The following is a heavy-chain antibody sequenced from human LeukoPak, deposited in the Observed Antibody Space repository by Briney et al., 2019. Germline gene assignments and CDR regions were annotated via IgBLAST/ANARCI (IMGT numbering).Heavy chain of an antibody. J-gene: IGHJ4*02. D-gene: IGHD1-26*01. CDR3: ARTRGSYSLDY. V-gene: IGHV3-7*01. CDR2: IKQDGSEK. CDR1: GFTFSDYW. Sequence: GGSLRLSCSASGFTFSDYWMMWVRQAPGKGLEWVANIKQDGSEKYYVDSAKGRFTISRDNAKNSLYLQMNSLRAEDTAVYYCARTRGSYSLDYWGQGTLVTVSS.